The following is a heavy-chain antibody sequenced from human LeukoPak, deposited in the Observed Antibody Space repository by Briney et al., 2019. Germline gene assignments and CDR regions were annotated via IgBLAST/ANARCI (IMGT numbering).Heavy chain of an antibody. V-gene: IGHV3-30-3*01. CDR2: MSYDGNNK. Sequence: PGRSLRLSCAASGFTFSSYAMHWVRQAPGKGLEWVAVMSYDGNNKYYADSVKGRFTISRDNSKNTLYLQMNSLRAEDTAVYYCARRPDYGDSIRSPGAFDIWGRGTMVTVSS. D-gene: IGHD4-17*01. J-gene: IGHJ3*02. CDR3: ARRPDYGDSIRSPGAFDI. CDR1: GFTFSSYA.